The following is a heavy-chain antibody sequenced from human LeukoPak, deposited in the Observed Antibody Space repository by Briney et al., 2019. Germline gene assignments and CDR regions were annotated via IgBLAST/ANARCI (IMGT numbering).Heavy chain of an antibody. J-gene: IGHJ4*02. D-gene: IGHD1-26*01. CDR2: ISVYNGDT. Sequence: GASVKVSCKASGYTFSSFGFMWVRQAPGQGLDWMGWISVYNGDTRYAQKFQGRVTMTTDTSTSTAYMELRSLTSDDTAVHYCARDGGDLLRVDYWGQGTQVTVSS. CDR1: GYTFSSFG. CDR3: ARDGGDLLRVDY. V-gene: IGHV1-18*01.